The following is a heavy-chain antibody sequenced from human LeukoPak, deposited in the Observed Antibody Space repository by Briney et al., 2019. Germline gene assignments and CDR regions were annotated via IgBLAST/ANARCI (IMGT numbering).Heavy chain of an antibody. CDR1: GGSISSYH. V-gene: IGHV4-59*01. J-gene: IGHJ4*02. D-gene: IGHD3-10*01. CDR3: ARVQTPSGSGSYTFDY. CDR2: IYYSGST. Sequence: SETLSLTCTVSGGSISSYHWSWIRQPPGKGLECIGYIYYSGSTNYNPSLKSRVTISVDTSKNQFSLKLSSVTAADTAVYYCARVQTPSGSGSYTFDYWGQGTLVIVSS.